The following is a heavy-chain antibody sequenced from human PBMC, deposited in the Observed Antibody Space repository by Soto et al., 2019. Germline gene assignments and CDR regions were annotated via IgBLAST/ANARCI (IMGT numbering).Heavy chain of an antibody. D-gene: IGHD5-12*01. J-gene: IGHJ4*02. V-gene: IGHV3-30*18. CDR2: ISYDGSNK. Sequence: GGSLRLSCAASGFTFSSYGMHWVRQAPGKGLEWVAVISYDGSNKYYADSVKGRFTISRDNSKNTLYLQMNSLRAEDTAVYYCAKDRRVEMATNLPSYLSWGQGTLVTVSS. CDR3: AKDRRVEMATNLPSYLS. CDR1: GFTFSSYG.